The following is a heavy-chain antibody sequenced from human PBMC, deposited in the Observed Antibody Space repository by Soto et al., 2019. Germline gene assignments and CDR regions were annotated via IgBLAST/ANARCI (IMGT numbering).Heavy chain of an antibody. CDR1: ADSISTTNYY. J-gene: IGHJ4*02. Sequence: PSETLSLTCTVSADSISTTNYYWGWIRQPPGKGLEWIGSIYYSGSTYYNPSLKSRVTISVDTSKNQFSLKLNSVTAADTAVYYFARLHGSGLAIDYWGQGTLVTVSS. CDR2: IYYSGST. CDR3: ARLHGSGLAIDY. V-gene: IGHV4-39*01. D-gene: IGHD3-10*01.